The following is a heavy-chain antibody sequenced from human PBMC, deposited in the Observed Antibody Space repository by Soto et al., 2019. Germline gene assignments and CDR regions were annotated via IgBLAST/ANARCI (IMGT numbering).Heavy chain of an antibody. J-gene: IGHJ2*01. V-gene: IGHV4-30-4*01. Sequence: QVQLQESGPGLVKPSETLSLTCTGSGDSISGGVHSWSWIRQPPGKGLEWIGHIFDSGRTYYNPSLTSRLTISVDTSKNQFSLRLSSVTAADTSVYYCAREIMPLTNDWYFDLWGRGPLVTVSS. CDR2: IFDSGRT. CDR3: AREIMPLTNDWYFDL. D-gene: IGHD2-8*01. CDR1: GDSISGGVHS.